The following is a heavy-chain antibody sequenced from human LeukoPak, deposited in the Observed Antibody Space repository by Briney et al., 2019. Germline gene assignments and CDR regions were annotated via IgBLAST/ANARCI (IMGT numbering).Heavy chain of an antibody. CDR1: GFTFSNYE. J-gene: IGHJ4*02. D-gene: IGHD4-23*01. Sequence: GGSLRLSCAASGFTFSNYEMHWVRQAPGKGLEWVSYISSSGSDIYYADSVKGRFTISRDNAKTSLYLHMNSLRAGDTAVYYCVRDYGGSSPFYYCGQGALVTVSS. CDR2: ISSSGSDI. CDR3: VRDYGGSSPFYY. V-gene: IGHV3-48*03.